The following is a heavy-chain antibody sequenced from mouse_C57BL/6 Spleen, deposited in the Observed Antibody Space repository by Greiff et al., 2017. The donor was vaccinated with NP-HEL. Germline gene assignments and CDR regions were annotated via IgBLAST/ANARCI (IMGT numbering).Heavy chain of an antibody. J-gene: IGHJ2*01. V-gene: IGHV1-82*01. CDR1: GYAFSSSW. D-gene: IGHD1-1*01. Sequence: QVQLQQSGPELVKPGASVKISCKASGYAFSSSWMNWVKQRPGKGLEWIGRIYPGDGDTNYNGKFKGKATLTADKSSSTAYMQLSSLTSEDSAVYFCARGDYGSSCFDYWGQGTTLTVSS. CDR3: ARGDYGSSCFDY. CDR2: IYPGDGDT.